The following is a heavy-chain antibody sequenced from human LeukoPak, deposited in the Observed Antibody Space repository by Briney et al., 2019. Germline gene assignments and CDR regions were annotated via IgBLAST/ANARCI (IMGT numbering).Heavy chain of an antibody. D-gene: IGHD3-16*02. V-gene: IGHV3-23*01. Sequence: GGSLRLSCAASGFTFSNYAMSWVRQAPGKGLEWVSAISGGGGSTYYADSVKGRFTISRDNSKNTLYLQMNSLRAEDTAVYYCAKGGNYDYVWGSYRFDCWGQGTLVTVSS. CDR1: GFTFSNYA. CDR3: AKGGNYDYVWGSYRFDC. J-gene: IGHJ4*02. CDR2: ISGGGGST.